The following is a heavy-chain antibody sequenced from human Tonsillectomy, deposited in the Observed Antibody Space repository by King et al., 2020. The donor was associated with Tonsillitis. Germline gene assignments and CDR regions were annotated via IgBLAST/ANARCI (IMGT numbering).Heavy chain of an antibody. D-gene: IGHD3-22*01. CDR2: INTNSGGT. Sequence: QLVQSGAEVKKPGASVKVSCKASGYTFTGYYMHWVRQAPGQGLEWMGWINTNSGGTNYDQKFQGRVTMTRDTSISTAYMELSRLRSDDTAGYYCAMLYDSSGYRDYWGQGTLVTVSS. V-gene: IGHV1-2*02. CDR3: AMLYDSSGYRDY. CDR1: GYTFTGYY. J-gene: IGHJ4*02.